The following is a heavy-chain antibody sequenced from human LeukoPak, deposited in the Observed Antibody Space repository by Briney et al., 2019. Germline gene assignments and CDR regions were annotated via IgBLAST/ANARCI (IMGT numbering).Heavy chain of an antibody. CDR3: ARDRGYSGSYYLDY. Sequence: PGGSLRLSCAASGFTFSSYAMHWVRQAPGRGLEWVAVISYDGSNKYYADSVKGRFTISRDNSKNTLYLQMNSLRAEDTAVYYCARDRGYSGSYYLDYWGQGTLVTVSA. CDR1: GFTFSSYA. D-gene: IGHD1-26*01. V-gene: IGHV3-30*04. CDR2: ISYDGSNK. J-gene: IGHJ4*02.